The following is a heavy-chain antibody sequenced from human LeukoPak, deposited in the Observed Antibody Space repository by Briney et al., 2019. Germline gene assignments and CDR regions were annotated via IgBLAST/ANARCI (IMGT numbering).Heavy chain of an antibody. J-gene: IGHJ4*02. CDR3: ARDRQLQWFGEFNIDFDY. CDR1: GFTFSSYA. Sequence: AGGSLRLSCAASGFTFSSYAISWVRQAPGQDFEWMGWISTYNGNTNYVEKFQGRVTMTTDTSTSTAYMELRGLRSNDTAVYYCARDRQLQWFGEFNIDFDYWGQGTQVTVSS. V-gene: IGHV1-18*01. CDR2: ISTYNGNT. D-gene: IGHD3-10*01.